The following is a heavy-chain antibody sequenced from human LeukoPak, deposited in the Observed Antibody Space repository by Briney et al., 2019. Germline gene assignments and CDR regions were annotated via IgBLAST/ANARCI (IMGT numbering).Heavy chain of an antibody. Sequence: PSETLSLTCIVSGGSVTSGSYYWSWIRPPPGMGLEWIGYIYSSGSTKYSPSLKSRVTISVDTSKKQFTLKMSSVTAADTAVYYCARHLPGIAAAVSAFDIWGQGTMVTVSS. V-gene: IGHV4-61*01. CDR2: IYSSGST. J-gene: IGHJ3*02. D-gene: IGHD6-13*01. CDR3: ARHLPGIAAAVSAFDI. CDR1: GGSVTSGSYY.